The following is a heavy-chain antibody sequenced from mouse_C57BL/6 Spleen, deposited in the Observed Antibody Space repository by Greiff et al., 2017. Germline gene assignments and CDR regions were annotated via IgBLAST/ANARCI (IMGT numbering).Heavy chain of an antibody. D-gene: IGHD1-1*01. CDR2: IYPGSGST. V-gene: IGHV1-55*01. Sequence: QVQLQQPGAELVKPGASVKMSCKASGYTFPSYWITWVKQRPGQGLEWIGDIYPGSGSTNYNEKFKSKATLTVDTSTSTAYMQHSSLTSEDSAVYYCARRGFITTVVAPTYWGQGTLVNGSA. CDR1: GYTFPSYW. CDR3: ARRGFITTVVAPTY. J-gene: IGHJ3*01.